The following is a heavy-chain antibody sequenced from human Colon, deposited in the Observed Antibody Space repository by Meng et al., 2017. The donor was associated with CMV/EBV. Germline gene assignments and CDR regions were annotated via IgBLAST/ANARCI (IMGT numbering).Heavy chain of an antibody. CDR3: ARETSYCDSSGYPTPPGWFDP. CDR1: GGSFNNIS. D-gene: IGHD3-22*01. J-gene: IGHJ5*02. V-gene: IGHV1-69*04. Sequence: SVKVSCKASGGSFNNISISWVRQAPGQGLEWMGRIIPILDISNYAQKFQGRVTIIADKSTSTAYMELSSLRSEDTAAYYCARETSYCDSSGYPTPPGWFDPWGQGTLVTVSS. CDR2: IIPILDIS.